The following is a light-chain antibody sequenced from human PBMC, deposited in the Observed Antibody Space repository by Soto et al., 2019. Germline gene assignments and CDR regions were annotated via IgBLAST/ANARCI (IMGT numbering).Light chain of an antibody. Sequence: SYELTQPPSVSVAPGQTARITCEGHNIGSKSVHWYQLRPGQAPEVVLYDDPDRPSGIPERFSGSNSGDTATLTITRVEAGDGADYYCQVRDSSNDYLVFGGGTKVTV. CDR2: DDP. V-gene: IGLV3-21*02. J-gene: IGLJ3*02. CDR1: NIGSKS. CDR3: QVRDSSNDYLV.